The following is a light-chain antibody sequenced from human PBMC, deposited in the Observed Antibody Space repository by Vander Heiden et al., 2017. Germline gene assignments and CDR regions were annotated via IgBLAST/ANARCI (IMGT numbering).Light chain of an antibody. CDR2: SAS. Sequence: DIQMTQSPSSLSANVGDRVAITCRGSQSISNFLNWYQHKPGKAPNLLIYSASTLQTGVPSRFSGSSSGTDFTLTISSLQPEDFATYYCQQTYSLPFTFGGGTKTEIK. V-gene: IGKV1-39*01. J-gene: IGKJ4*01. CDR1: QSISNF. CDR3: QQTYSLPFT.